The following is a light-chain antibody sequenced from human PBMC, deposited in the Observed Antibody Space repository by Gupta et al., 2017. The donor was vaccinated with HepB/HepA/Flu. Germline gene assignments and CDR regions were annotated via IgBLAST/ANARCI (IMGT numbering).Light chain of an antibody. V-gene: IGKV3-11*01. CDR1: QSVSSY. CDR2: DAS. Sequence: EIVLTQSPATLSLSPGERATLACRASQSVSSYLAWYQQKPGQAPRLLIYDASNRATGSPARFSGRGSGTDFTRTISSLEPEDFAVYYCQQRSNGPPTFGQGTKVEIK. J-gene: IGKJ1*01. CDR3: QQRSNGPPT.